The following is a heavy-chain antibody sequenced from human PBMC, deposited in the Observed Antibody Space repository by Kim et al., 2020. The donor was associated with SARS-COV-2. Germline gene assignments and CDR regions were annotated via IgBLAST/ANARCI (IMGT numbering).Heavy chain of an antibody. D-gene: IGHD5-18*01. J-gene: IGHJ4*02. Sequence: SVKGRFTITRDNSKNTLYLQMHRLRAEDTAVYYCAKSPPNDGYSYGYFDYWGQGTLVTVSS. CDR3: AKSPPNDGYSYGYFDY. V-gene: IGHV3-30*02.